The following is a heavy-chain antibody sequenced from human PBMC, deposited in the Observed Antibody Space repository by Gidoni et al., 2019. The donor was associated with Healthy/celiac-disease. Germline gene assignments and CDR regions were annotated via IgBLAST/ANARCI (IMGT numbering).Heavy chain of an antibody. V-gene: IGHV3-73*02. CDR1: WFPFSGSA. Sequence: EVQLVESGGGLVQPGGSLTLSCAASWFPFSGSAMHCVRPASRKGLEWVGRIRSKANSYATAYAASVKGRFTISRDDSKNTAYLQMISLKTEDTAVYYCATTMVRGVTIHPLYRDYYYYGMDVWGQGTTVTVSS. J-gene: IGHJ6*02. D-gene: IGHD3-10*01. CDR3: ATTMVRGVTIHPLYRDYYYYGMDV. CDR2: IRSKANSYAT.